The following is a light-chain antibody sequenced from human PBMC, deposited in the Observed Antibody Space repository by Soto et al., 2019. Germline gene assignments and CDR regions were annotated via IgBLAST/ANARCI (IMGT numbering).Light chain of an antibody. CDR3: QQYNAFQYT. V-gene: IGKV1-5*03. Sequence: DIQMTQSPSTLSASVGDGVTITCRASQSIGSWLAWYQQKPVKAPKLLIYKATNLQSGVTSRFSGSGSGTDFSLTISSLQPVDSATYFCQQYNAFQYTFGPGTQLEI. J-gene: IGKJ2*01. CDR1: QSIGSW. CDR2: KAT.